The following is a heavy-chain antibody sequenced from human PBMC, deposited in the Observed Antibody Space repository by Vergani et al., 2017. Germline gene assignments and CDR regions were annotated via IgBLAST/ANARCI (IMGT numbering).Heavy chain of an antibody. CDR3: AGSATGGYGMDV. D-gene: IGHD3-10*01. V-gene: IGHV1-69*02. CDR1: GGTFSSYT. J-gene: IGHJ6*02. Sequence: QVQLVQSGAEVKKPGSSVKVSCKASGGTFSSYTISWVRQAPGQGLEWMGRIIPILGIANYAQKFQGRVTITADKSTSTAYMELSSLRSEDTAVYYCAGSATGGYGMDVWGQGTTVTVSS. CDR2: IIPILGIA.